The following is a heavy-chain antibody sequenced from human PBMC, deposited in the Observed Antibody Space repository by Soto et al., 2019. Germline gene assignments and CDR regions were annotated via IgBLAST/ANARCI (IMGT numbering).Heavy chain of an antibody. V-gene: IGHV1-18*01. CDR3: ARDSSSWYGQGGFDY. CDR2: ISAYNGNT. CDR1: GYTFTSYG. D-gene: IGHD6-13*01. Sequence: ASVKVSCKASGYTFTSYGISWVRQAPGQGLEWMGWISAYNGNTNYAQKLQGRVTMTTDTSTSTAYMELRSLRSDDTAVYYCARDSSSWYGQGGFDYWGQGTLVTVSS. J-gene: IGHJ4*02.